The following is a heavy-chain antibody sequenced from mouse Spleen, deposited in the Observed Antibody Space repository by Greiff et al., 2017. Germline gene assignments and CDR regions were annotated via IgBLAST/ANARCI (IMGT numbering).Heavy chain of an antibody. J-gene: IGHJ2*01. CDR2: IDPENGDT. V-gene: IGHV14-4*01. CDR1: GFNIKDDY. CDR3: TTGRYYGSSYEDY. Sequence: EVQLQQSGAELVRPGASVKLSCTASGFNIKDDYMHWVKQRPEQGLEWIGWIDPENGDTEYASKFQGKATITADTSSNTAYLQLSSLTSEDTAVYYCTTGRYYGSSYEDYWGQGTTLTVSS. D-gene: IGHD1-1*01.